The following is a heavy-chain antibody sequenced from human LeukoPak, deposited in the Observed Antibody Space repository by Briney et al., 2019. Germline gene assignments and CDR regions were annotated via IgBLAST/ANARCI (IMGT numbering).Heavy chain of an antibody. CDR2: ITSGFTP. Sequence: GGSLRLSCAASGLTFSNYAMSWFRQAPGRGLEWVSGITSGFTPHYADSVKGRFTISRDNSKNTFHLQMNSLRAEDTAVNYCAKDYSDSRVGDVFFEYWGQGTLVTVSS. CDR3: AKDYSDSRVGDVFFEY. CDR1: GLTFSNYA. D-gene: IGHD1-26*01. V-gene: IGHV3-23*01. J-gene: IGHJ4*02.